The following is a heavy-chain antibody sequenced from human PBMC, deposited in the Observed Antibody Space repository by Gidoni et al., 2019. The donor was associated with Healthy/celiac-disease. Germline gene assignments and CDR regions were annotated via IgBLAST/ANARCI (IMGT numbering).Heavy chain of an antibody. CDR3: ARGGGVGATPLDY. J-gene: IGHJ4*02. V-gene: IGHV3-33*01. CDR2: IWYDGSNK. CDR1: GFTFSSYG. Sequence: QVLLVESGGGVVQPGRSLRLSCAPSGFTFSSYGMHWVRQAPGKGLEWVTVIWYDGSNKYYADSVKGRFTISRDNSKNTLYLQMNSLRAEDTAVYYCARGGGVGATPLDYWGQGTLVTVSS. D-gene: IGHD1-26*01.